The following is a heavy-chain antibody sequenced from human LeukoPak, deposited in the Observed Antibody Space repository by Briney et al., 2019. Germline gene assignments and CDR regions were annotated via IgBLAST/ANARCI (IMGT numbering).Heavy chain of an antibody. D-gene: IGHD2-2*01. CDR3: GADVGPAATGH. Sequence: GASVKVSCKASGYTFADYYIQWVHQAPGKGLEWVGRVNPEDGEIIYAEKFQGRVTITADTSTDTAYMELSSLRSDDAAVYYCGADVGPAATGHWGQGTLVTVSS. CDR2: VNPEDGEI. CDR1: GYTFADYY. J-gene: IGHJ4*02. V-gene: IGHV1-69-2*01.